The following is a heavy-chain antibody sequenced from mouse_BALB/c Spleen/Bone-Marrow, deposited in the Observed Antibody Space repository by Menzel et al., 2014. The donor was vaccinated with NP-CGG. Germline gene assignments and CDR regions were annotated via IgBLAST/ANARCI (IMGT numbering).Heavy chain of an antibody. J-gene: IGHJ2*01. V-gene: IGHV1-80*01. Sequence: VQLQQSGAELVRPGSSVKISRKASGYAFSSNWLNWVKQRPGQGLEWIGQIYPGDDDTNYNGKFKGKATLTADKSSSTAYMQLSSLTSEDSAVYFCTRRYYDYDVRYFDYWGQGTTLTVSS. CDR3: TRRYYDYDVRYFDY. CDR1: GYAFSSNW. CDR2: IYPGDDDT. D-gene: IGHD2-4*01.